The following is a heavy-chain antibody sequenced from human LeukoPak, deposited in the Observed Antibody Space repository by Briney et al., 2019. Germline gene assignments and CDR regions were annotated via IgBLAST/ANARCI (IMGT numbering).Heavy chain of an antibody. J-gene: IGHJ4*02. Sequence: PSETLSLTCTVSGYSISSGYYWGWIRQPPGKGLEWIGSIYHSGSTFDNPSLKSRVTISVDTSKNQFSLKLSSVTAADTAVYYCARTSYYYDSSGYYYPYYFDYWGQGTLVTVSS. CDR1: GYSISSGYY. CDR3: ARTSYYYDSSGYYYPYYFDY. D-gene: IGHD3-22*01. V-gene: IGHV4-38-2*02. CDR2: IYHSGST.